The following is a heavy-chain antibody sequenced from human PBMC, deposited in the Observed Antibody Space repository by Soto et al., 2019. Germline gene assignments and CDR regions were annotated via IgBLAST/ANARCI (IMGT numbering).Heavy chain of an antibody. J-gene: IGHJ6*02. D-gene: IGHD3-22*01. V-gene: IGHV1-3*01. Sequence: ASVKVSCKASGYTFTSYGIHWVRQAPGQRLEWMGWINAANGDTKYSPKFQGRVTMTTDTSTSTAYMELRSLRSDDTAVYYCARDEGYYDSNGMDVWGQGTTVTVSS. CDR2: INAANGDT. CDR1: GYTFTSYG. CDR3: ARDEGYYDSNGMDV.